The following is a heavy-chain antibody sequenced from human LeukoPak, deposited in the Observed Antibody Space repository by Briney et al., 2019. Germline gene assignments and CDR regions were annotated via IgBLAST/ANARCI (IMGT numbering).Heavy chain of an antibody. CDR2: IYYSGST. CDR1: GDSISSGRNY. J-gene: IGHJ4*02. V-gene: IGHV4-39*01. Sequence: SETLSLTCTVSGDSISSGRNYWAWVRQPPGKGLEWLASIYYSGSTSYNPSLKSRVSISVDTSRNQVSLKLSSVTAIDTAVYYCARHLSGTTVAHYFDFWDQGTLVPVSS. CDR3: ARHLSGTTVAHYFDF. D-gene: IGHD1-1*01.